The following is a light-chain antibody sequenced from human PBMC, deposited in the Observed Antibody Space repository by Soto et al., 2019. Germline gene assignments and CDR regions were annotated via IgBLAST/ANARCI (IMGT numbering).Light chain of an antibody. J-gene: IGLJ3*02. CDR3: SSDTTYDTVV. CDR2: EVR. Sequence: QSALTQPASVSGSPGQSITISCTGTSSDIGSGYAYVSWYQQHPGKAPKVIIYEVRHRPSSVSSRFSGSRSGNTASLTISGLQAEDEAHYYCSSDTTYDTVVFGGGTKLTVL. CDR1: SSDIGSGYAY. V-gene: IGLV2-14*01.